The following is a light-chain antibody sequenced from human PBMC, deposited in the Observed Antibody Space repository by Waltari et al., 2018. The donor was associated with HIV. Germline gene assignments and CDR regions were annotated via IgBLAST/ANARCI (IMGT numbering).Light chain of an antibody. CDR2: RNN. CDR1: SSNIGRNY. J-gene: IGLJ1*01. CDR3: AAWDDTISGLYV. V-gene: IGLV1-47*01. Sequence: QSVLTQPPSASGTPGQRVTISCSGSSSNIGRNYVCWYQQLPGTAPKLLIYRNNERPAGVPDRFSGSKSGTSASRAISGLRSEDEADYYCAAWDDTISGLYVFGTGTKVTVL.